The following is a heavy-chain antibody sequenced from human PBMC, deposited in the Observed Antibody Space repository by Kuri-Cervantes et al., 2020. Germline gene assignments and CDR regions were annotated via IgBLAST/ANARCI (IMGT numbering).Heavy chain of an antibody. CDR3: AKAVKQWPDSYLDY. CDR1: GFTFSDYY. CDR2: ISSSGSTI. D-gene: IGHD6-19*01. V-gene: IGHV3-11*01. J-gene: IGHJ4*02. Sequence: GGSLRLSCAASGFTFSDYYMSWIRQAPGKGLEWVSYISSSGSTIYYADSVKGRFTISRDNSKNTLYLQMTSLTAEDTAIYYCAKAVKQWPDSYLDYWGQGTLVTVSS.